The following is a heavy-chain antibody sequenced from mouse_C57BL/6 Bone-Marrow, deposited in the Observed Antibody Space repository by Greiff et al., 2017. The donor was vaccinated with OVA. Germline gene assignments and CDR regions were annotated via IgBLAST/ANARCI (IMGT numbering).Heavy chain of an antibody. Sequence: DVQLQESGAELVRPGASVKLSCTASGFNIKDDYMHWVKQRPEQGLEWIGWIDPENGDTEYASKFQGKATITADTSSNTAYLQLSSLTSEDTAVYYCTTIDYDGRAWFAYWGQGTLVTVSA. CDR3: TTIDYDGRAWFAY. V-gene: IGHV14-4*01. CDR2: IDPENGDT. D-gene: IGHD2-4*01. J-gene: IGHJ3*01. CDR1: GFNIKDDY.